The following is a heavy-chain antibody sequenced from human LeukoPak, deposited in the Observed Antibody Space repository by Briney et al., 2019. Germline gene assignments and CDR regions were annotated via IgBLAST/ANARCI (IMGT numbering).Heavy chain of an antibody. CDR3: ARNPGIAAAGPYNWFDP. CDR2: IRGSGGSR. J-gene: IGHJ5*02. D-gene: IGHD6-13*01. Sequence: GWSLRLSWAASGFTFSSDAMSWVRQAPGKGLEWVSAIRGSGGSRYYADSVKGRFTISRDNSKNTLYLQMNSLRAEDTAVYYCARNPGIAAAGPYNWFDPWGQGTLVTVSS. CDR1: GFTFSSDA. V-gene: IGHV3-23*01.